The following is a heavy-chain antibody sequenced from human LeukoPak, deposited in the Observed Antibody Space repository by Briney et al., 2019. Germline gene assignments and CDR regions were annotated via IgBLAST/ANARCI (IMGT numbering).Heavy chain of an antibody. CDR3: ARFYYDSSAYNWFDP. CDR2: INHSGST. D-gene: IGHD3-22*01. Sequence: SETLSLTCAVYGGSFSGYHWSWIRQPPGKGLEWIGEINHSGSTYHNPSLKSRVTISVDTPKNQFSLKLSSVTAADTAVYYCARFYYDSSAYNWFDPWGQGTLVTVSS. CDR1: GGSFSGYH. V-gene: IGHV4-34*01. J-gene: IGHJ5*02.